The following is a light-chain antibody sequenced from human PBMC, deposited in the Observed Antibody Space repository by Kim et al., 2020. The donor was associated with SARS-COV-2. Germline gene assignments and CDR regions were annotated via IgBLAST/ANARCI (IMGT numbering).Light chain of an antibody. J-gene: IGKJ2*01. CDR3: QQYGGSPPYT. Sequence: SPGERATLSCRASQTIDSNHLAWYQQRPGQTPRLLIYGASKRATGIPDRFSGGGSGTDFTLNMTRLEPEDFVVYYCQQYGGSPPYTFGQGTKLEI. V-gene: IGKV3-20*01. CDR2: GAS. CDR1: QTIDSNH.